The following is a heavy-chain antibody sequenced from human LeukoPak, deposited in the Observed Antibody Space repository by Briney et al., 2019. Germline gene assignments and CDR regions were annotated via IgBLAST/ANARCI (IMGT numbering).Heavy chain of an antibody. D-gene: IGHD5-12*01. J-gene: IGHJ4*02. CDR3: ARGYSGYDEGELGFDY. Sequence: GRSLRLSCAASGFTFSSYAMHWVRQVPGKGLEWVAVISYDGSNKYYTDSVKGRFTISRDNSKNTLYLQMNSLRAEDTAVYYCARGYSGYDEGELGFDYWGQGTLVTVSS. CDR2: ISYDGSNK. V-gene: IGHV3-30-3*01. CDR1: GFTFSSYA.